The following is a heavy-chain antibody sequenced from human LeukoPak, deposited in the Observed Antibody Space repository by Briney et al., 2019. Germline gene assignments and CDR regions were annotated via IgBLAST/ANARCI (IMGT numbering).Heavy chain of an antibody. Sequence: ASVKVSCKASGYTFTSYGISWVRQAPGQGLEWMGWISAYNGNTNYAQKLQGRVTMTTDTSTSTAYMELSRLRSDDTAVYYCARAGVWFGELGDAFDIWGQGTMVTVSS. J-gene: IGHJ3*02. CDR3: ARAGVWFGELGDAFDI. V-gene: IGHV1-18*01. D-gene: IGHD3-10*01. CDR2: ISAYNGNT. CDR1: GYTFTSYG.